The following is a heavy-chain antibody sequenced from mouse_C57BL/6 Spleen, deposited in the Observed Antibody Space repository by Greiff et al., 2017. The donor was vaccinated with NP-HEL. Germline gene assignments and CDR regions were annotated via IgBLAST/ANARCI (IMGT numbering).Heavy chain of an antibody. CDR2: IDPSDSYT. J-gene: IGHJ1*03. CDR3: ARRRSSYGYFDG. Sequence: QVQLQQPGAELVMPGASVKLSCKASGYTFTSYWMHWVKQRPGQGLEWIGEIDPSDSYTNYNQKFKGKSTLTVDKSSSTAYMQLSSLTSEDSAVYYCARRRSSYGYFDGWGTGTTVTVSS. CDR1: GYTFTSYW. V-gene: IGHV1-69*01. D-gene: IGHD1-1*01.